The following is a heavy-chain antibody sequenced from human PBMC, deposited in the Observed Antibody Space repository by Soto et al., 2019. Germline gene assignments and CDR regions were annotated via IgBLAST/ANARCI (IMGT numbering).Heavy chain of an antibody. CDR2: IYYSGST. V-gene: IGHV4-39*01. D-gene: IGHD3-10*01. CDR1: GGSVSSSIYY. CDR3: AAGDYSGSGTYYNGWFDS. J-gene: IGHJ5*01. Sequence: SETLSLTCTVSGGSVSSSIYYWGWIRQPPRKGLEWIGSIYYSGSTYYSPSLKSRVTISLDTSKNQFSLRLNSVTAADAALYYCAAGDYSGSGTYYNGWFDSWGQGTLVTVSS.